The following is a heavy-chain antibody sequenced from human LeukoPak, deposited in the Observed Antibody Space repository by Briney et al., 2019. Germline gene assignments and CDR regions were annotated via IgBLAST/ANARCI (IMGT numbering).Heavy chain of an antibody. CDR2: IYSGGST. Sequence: PGGSLRLSCAASGFTVSSKYMSWVRQAPGKGLEWVSVIYSGGSTYYADSVKGRFTISRDNSKNTLYLQMNSLRAEDTAVYYCARGGSGTTKINNWFDPWGQGTLVTVSS. CDR1: GFTVSSKY. CDR3: ARGGSGTTKINNWFDP. V-gene: IGHV3-53*01. D-gene: IGHD1-1*01. J-gene: IGHJ5*02.